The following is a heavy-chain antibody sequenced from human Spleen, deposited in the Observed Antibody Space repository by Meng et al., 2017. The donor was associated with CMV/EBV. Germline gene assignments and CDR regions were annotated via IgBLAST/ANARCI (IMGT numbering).Heavy chain of an antibody. CDR3: ARGVGESLGWEMGY. CDR2: ISNDGGMT. D-gene: IGHD1-26*01. J-gene: IGHJ4*02. CDR1: GFTVSSNY. Sequence: GQLVGSGGGLIQPGGSLRLSCAASGFTVSSNYMSWVRQAPGKGLVWVSRISNDGGMTSYADSVKGRFTISRDNAKNTLYLQMNSLRVEDTAVYYCARGVGESLGWEMGYWGQGTLVTVSS. V-gene: IGHV3-74*01.